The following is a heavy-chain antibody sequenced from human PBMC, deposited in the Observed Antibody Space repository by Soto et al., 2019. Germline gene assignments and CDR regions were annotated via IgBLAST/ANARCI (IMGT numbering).Heavy chain of an antibody. Sequence: SDTLSLTCAVYGGSFSGYYWTWIRQPPGTGLEWIGEINHSVSTNYNPSLKSRVTISVDTSKNQFSLKLTSVTAADTAVYYCARGKSGDKVDCWGQGTLVTVSS. CDR2: INHSVST. CDR3: ARGKSGDKVDC. D-gene: IGHD7-27*01. J-gene: IGHJ4*02. CDR1: GGSFSGYY. V-gene: IGHV4-34*01.